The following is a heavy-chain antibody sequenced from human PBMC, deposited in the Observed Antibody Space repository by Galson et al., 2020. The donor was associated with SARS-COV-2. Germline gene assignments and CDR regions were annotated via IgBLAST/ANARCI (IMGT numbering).Heavy chain of an antibody. CDR1: GFTFSSYA. D-gene: IGHD1-26*01. CDR2: ISGSGGST. Sequence: GESLKISCAASGFTFSSYAMSWVRQAPGKGLEWVSTISGSGGSTYYADSVKGRFTISRDNSKNTLYLQINSLRAEDTAVYYCAKTPPGGTXXXXVMISVFFQHWGQGTLVTVSS. J-gene: IGHJ1*01. CDR3: AKTPPGGTXXXXVMISVFFQH. V-gene: IGHV3-23*01.